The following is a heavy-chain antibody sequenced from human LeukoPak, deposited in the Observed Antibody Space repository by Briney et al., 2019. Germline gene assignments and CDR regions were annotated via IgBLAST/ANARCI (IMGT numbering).Heavy chain of an antibody. J-gene: IGHJ4*02. V-gene: IGHV3-23*01. CDR2: ISGSGGST. CDR3: AKAGAAMGGWVDY. Sequence: PGGSLRLSCAASGFTFSSYAMSWVRQAPGKGLEWVSGISGSGGSTNYADSVKGRFTISRDNSKNTLYLQMNSLRAEDMALYYCAKAGAAMGGWVDYWGQGTLVTVSS. D-gene: IGHD2-2*01. CDR1: GFTFSSYA.